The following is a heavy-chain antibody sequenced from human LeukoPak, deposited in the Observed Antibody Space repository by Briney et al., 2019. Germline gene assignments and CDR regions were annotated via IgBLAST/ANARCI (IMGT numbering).Heavy chain of an antibody. CDR1: GFTFSSYG. Sequence: GRSLRLSCAASGFTFSSYGMHWVRQAPGKGLEWVAAISDSGDNTYYTESMRGRFTISRDNSKNTLYLQMNSLRAEDTAVYYCASHRGYCSGGTCYSAFFDYWGQGTLVTVSS. V-gene: IGHV3-23*01. CDR3: ASHRGYCSGGTCYSAFFDY. CDR2: ISDSGDNT. J-gene: IGHJ4*02. D-gene: IGHD2-15*01.